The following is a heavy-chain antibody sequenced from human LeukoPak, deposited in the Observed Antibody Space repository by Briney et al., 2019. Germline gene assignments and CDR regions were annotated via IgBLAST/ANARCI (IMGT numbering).Heavy chain of an antibody. CDR1: GFTFSSYW. V-gene: IGHV3-74*01. D-gene: IGHD6-19*01. J-gene: IGHJ4*02. Sequence: TGGSLRLSCAASGFTFSSYWMHWVRQAPGKGLVWVSRNNSDGSSTTYADSVKGRFTISRDNAKNTLYLQMNSLRAEDTAVYFCASSVGYSSGWYIPGGNWGQGTLVTVSS. CDR3: ASSVGYSSGWYIPGGN. CDR2: NNSDGSST.